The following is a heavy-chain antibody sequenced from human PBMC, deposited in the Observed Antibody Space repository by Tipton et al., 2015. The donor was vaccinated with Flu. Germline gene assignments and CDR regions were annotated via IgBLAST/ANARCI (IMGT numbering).Heavy chain of an antibody. D-gene: IGHD1-26*01. J-gene: IGHJ2*01. CDR2: IYYSGST. CDR3: ARRWGATIYWYFDL. V-gene: IGHV4-39*01. Sequence: GLVKPSETLSLTCVVSGGSISSSSYYWGWIRQPPGKGLEWIGGIYYSGSTYYNPSLKSRVTISVDTSKNQFSLKLSSVTAADTAVYYCARRWGATIYWYFDLWGRGTLVTVSS. CDR1: GGSISSSSYY.